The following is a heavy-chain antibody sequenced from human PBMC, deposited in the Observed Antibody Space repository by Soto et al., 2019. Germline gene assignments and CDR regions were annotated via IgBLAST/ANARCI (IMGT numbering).Heavy chain of an antibody. J-gene: IGHJ6*02. Sequence: QLQLQESGPGLVKPSETLSLTCTVSGGSISSSSYYWGWIRQPPGKGLEWIGSISYSGGTYYNPALEMLPNLSLYTTKNQFSLQLSSVAAADTAVYYWASRNYFCSGRWLHAWGQGTTVTVSS. D-gene: IGHD3-10*01. V-gene: IGHV4-39*01. CDR1: GGSISSSSYY. CDR2: ISYSGGT. CDR3: ASRNYFCSGRWLHA.